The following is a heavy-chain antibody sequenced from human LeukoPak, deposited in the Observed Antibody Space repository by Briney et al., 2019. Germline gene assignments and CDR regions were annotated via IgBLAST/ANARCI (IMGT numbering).Heavy chain of an antibody. Sequence: PGGSLDSPFQASGFTSISYAMNWVGRAQGKGLEWVSSISSSSSYIYYADSVKGRFTISRDNAKNSLYLQMNSLRAEDTPVYYCARDLSRWPNWGQGTLVTVSS. D-gene: IGHD4-23*01. J-gene: IGHJ4*02. V-gene: IGHV3-21*01. CDR3: ARDLSRWPN. CDR1: GFTSISYA. CDR2: ISSSSSYI.